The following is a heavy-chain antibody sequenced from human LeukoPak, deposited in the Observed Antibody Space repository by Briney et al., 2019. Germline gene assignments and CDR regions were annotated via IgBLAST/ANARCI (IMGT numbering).Heavy chain of an antibody. CDR2: ISYDGSNK. CDR3: ARALGYNYGF. V-gene: IGHV3-30*04. CDR1: GFTFNNYA. D-gene: IGHD5-18*01. J-gene: IGHJ4*02. Sequence: QPGRSLRLSCAASGFTFNNYAIPWVRQAPGKGLEWVAFISYDGSNKQYADSVKGRFTISRDNSKNTVSLQMNSLRGEDTAVYYCARALGYNYGFWGQGTLVTVSS.